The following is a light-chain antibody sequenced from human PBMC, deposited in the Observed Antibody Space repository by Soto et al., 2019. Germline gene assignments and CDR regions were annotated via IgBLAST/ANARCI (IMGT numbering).Light chain of an antibody. CDR2: DVS. CDR3: CSYAGSSYV. J-gene: IGLJ1*01. Sequence: QSVLTQPRSVSGSPGQSVTISCTETSSDVGGYNYVSWYQQHPGKAPKLMIYDVSKRPSGVPDRFSGSKSGNTASLTISGLQAEDEADYYCCSYAGSSYVVGTGTKVTV. V-gene: IGLV2-11*01. CDR1: SSDVGGYNY.